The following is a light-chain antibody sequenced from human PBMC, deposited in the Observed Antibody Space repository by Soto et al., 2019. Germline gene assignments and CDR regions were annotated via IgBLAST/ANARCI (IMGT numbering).Light chain of an antibody. J-gene: IGKJ1*01. V-gene: IGKV3D-7*01. Sequence: EIVMTQSPATLSLSPGERATLSCRASQSVSSSYLSWYQQKPGQAPRLLIYGASTRATGIPARFSGSGSGTDFTLTISSLQSEDFAVEYCHQDYNLPTFGQGTKVEIK. CDR3: HQDYNLPT. CDR2: GAS. CDR1: QSVSSSY.